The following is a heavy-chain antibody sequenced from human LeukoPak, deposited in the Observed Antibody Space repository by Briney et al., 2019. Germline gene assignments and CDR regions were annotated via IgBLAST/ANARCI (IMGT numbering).Heavy chain of an antibody. CDR1: GFTVSSNY. CDR3: VKDLPVLHS. Sequence: GGSLRLSCAASGFTVSSNYMSWVRQAPGKGLEWVCDNTNCADSVKGRFTIARDNSKNTLYLQMNGLRGDDTAVYYCVKDLPVLHSWGQGTLVTVSS. V-gene: IGHV3-66*03. D-gene: IGHD2-8*01. CDR2: DNT. J-gene: IGHJ4*02.